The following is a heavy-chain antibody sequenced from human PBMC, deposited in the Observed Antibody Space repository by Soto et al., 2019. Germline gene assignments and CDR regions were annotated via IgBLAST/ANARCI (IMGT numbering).Heavy chain of an antibody. CDR2: IYWDGDK. D-gene: IGHD3-16*01. V-gene: IGHV2-5*02. CDR1: VFAVKTKKKG. Sequence: RASLRQRCYISVFAVKTKKKGVGWIRQPPGKALEWLALIYWDGDKRYSPSLKSRLAITKDTSKNQVVLKMTNMDPVDTATYYCAHREGDDYVWGSYKDAFDMWCRGTRVSV. J-gene: IGHJ3*02. CDR3: AHREGDDYVWGSYKDAFDM.